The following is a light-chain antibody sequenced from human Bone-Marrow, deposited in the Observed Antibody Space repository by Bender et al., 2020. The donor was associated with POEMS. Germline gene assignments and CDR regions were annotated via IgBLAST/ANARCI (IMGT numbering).Light chain of an antibody. Sequence: SYVLTQAPSVSVAPGQTARMTCGGNNIETKSVHWYQLKPGQAPVLVVYDDRDRPSGIPERFSGSNSGNTATLTISRVEAGDEADYYCQVWDSSSDHWVFGGGTKLTVL. J-gene: IGLJ3*02. CDR1: NIETKS. CDR3: QVWDSSSDHWV. CDR2: DDR. V-gene: IGLV3-21*02.